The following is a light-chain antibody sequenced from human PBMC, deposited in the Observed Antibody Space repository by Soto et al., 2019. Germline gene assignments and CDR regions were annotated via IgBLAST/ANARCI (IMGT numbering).Light chain of an antibody. CDR3: KQYGSSPPT. CDR1: QRVYKNF. V-gene: IGKV3-20*01. Sequence: EIVLTQSPGTLSLSPGERATLSCRASQRVYKNFLAWYQQKPGQAPRLLINGASNRATCIPHRFSGSGSGTDFSLDIVRLEPEDFAVYFCKQYGSSPPTFGGGTKVAIK. CDR2: GAS. J-gene: IGKJ4*01.